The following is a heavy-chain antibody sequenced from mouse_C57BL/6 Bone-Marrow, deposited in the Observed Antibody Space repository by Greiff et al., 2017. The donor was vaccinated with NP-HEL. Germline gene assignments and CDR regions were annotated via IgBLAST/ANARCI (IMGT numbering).Heavy chain of an antibody. D-gene: IGHD1-1*01. CDR3: ASSITTPMDY. CDR1: GFSLTSYA. J-gene: IGHJ4*01. V-gene: IGHV2-9-1*01. Sequence: LVESGPGLVAPSQSLSITCTVSGFSLTSYAISWVRQPPGKGLEWLGVIWTGGGTNYNSALKSRLSISKDNSKSQVCLKMNSLQTDDTARYYCASSITTPMDYWGQGTSVTVSS. CDR2: IWTGGGT.